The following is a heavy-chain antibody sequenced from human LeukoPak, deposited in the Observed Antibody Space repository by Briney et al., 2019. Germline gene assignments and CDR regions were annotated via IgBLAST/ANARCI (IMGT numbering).Heavy chain of an antibody. CDR2: INEDGSEK. V-gene: IGHV3-7*01. Sequence: GGSLRLSCAATGSAFRTNWMNWVRQAPGKGLEWVVSINEDGSEKYYVDSVKGRFTVSRDNARNSLYLQMNNLRVDDTAVYFCARVKANGWGQGTLVTVSS. CDR3: ARVKANG. J-gene: IGHJ4*02. CDR1: GSAFRTNW.